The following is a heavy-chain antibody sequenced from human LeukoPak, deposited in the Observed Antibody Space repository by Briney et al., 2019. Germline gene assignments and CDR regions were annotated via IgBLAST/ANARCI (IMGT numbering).Heavy chain of an antibody. J-gene: IGHJ4*02. D-gene: IGHD5-18*01. CDR2: TNWNGGST. CDR1: GFTFDDYG. CDR3: ARSSDHSYGPFPY. Sequence: GGSLRLSCAASGFTFDDYGMSWVRQAPGKGLEWVSDTNWNGGSTGYADSVKGRFTVSRDNAKNSLYLQMNSLRVEDTALYYCARSSDHSYGPFPYWGQGTLVTVSS. V-gene: IGHV3-20*04.